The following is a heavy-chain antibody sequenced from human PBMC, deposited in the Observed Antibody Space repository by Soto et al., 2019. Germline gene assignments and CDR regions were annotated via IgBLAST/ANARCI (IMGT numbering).Heavy chain of an antibody. CDR1: GFTFSSYW. CDR3: ARDSNGITIFGVVISRSYGMDV. V-gene: IGHV3-74*01. J-gene: IGHJ6*02. D-gene: IGHD3-3*01. Sequence: PGGSLRLSCAASGFTFSSYWMHWVRQAPGKGLVWVSRINSDGSGTSYADSVKGRFTISRDNAKNTLYLQMNSLRAEDTAVYYCARDSNGITIFGVVISRSYGMDVWGQGTTVTVSS. CDR2: INSDGSGT.